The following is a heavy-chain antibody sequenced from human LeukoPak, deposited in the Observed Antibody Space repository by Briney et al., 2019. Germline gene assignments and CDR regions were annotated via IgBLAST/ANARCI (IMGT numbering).Heavy chain of an antibody. D-gene: IGHD3-22*01. V-gene: IGHV4-30-4*07. CDR3: ARSHHYFDSRAPPYYFDY. Sequence: PSQTLSLTCAVSGGSISSGGHSWSWVRQPPGKGPEWIGCIYDSGSTFYHPSLESRVTITVDTSKNQFSLNLSSVTAADTAVYYCARSHHYFDSRAPPYYFDYWGQGTLVTVSS. J-gene: IGHJ4*02. CDR1: GGSISSGGHS. CDR2: IYDSGST.